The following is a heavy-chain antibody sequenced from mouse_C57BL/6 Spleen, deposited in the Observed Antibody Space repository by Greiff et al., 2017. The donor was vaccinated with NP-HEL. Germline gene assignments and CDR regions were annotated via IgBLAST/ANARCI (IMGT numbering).Heavy chain of an antibody. CDR1: GYTFTSYW. J-gene: IGHJ3*01. V-gene: IGHV1-52*01. CDR2: IDPSDSET. CDR3: ARGCSYCSGYFLFAY. Sequence: QVQLQQPGAELVRPGSSVKLSCKASGYTFTSYWMHWVKQRPIQGLDWIGNIDPSDSETHYNQKFKDKATLTVDKSSSTAYMQLSSLTSEDSAVDYCARGCSYCSGYFLFAYWGQGTLVTVSA. D-gene: IGHD1-1*01.